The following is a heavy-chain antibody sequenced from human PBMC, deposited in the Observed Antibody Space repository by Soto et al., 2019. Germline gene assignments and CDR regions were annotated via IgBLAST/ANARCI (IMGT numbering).Heavy chain of an antibody. V-gene: IGHV4-30-2*01. CDR1: GGSISSGGYS. CDR3: ARDGELGPYYFDY. Sequence: QLQLQESGSGLVKPSQTLSLTCAVSGGSISSGGYSWSWIRQPPGKGLEWIGYIYHSGSTYYNPSLKSRVTISVDRSKNQFSLKLSSVTAADTALYYCARDGELGPYYFDYWGQGTLVTVSS. J-gene: IGHJ4*02. D-gene: IGHD7-27*01. CDR2: IYHSGST.